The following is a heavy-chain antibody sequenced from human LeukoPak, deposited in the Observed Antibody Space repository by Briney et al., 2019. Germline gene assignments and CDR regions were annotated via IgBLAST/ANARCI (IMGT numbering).Heavy chain of an antibody. V-gene: IGHV4-61*02. J-gene: IGHJ5*02. CDR1: GDSINSNTYY. CDR2: IYASGST. Sequence: SQTLSLTCTVSGDSINSNTYYWNWIRQPAGKGLEWVGRIYASGSTNYNPSLKSRVTISVDKSKNQFSLKLSSVTAADTAVYYCARGRGRYCSSTSCSLQGFDPWGQGTLVTVSS. CDR3: ARGRGRYCSSTSCSLQGFDP. D-gene: IGHD2-2*01.